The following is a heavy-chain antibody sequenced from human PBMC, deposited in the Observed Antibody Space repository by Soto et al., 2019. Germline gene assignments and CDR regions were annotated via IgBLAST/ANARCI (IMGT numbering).Heavy chain of an antibody. Sequence: EVQLVESGGGLVQPGRSLRLSCAASGFTFDDYAMHWVRRVPGKGLEWVSSISWNSNIIGYADSVKGRFTISRDNAKNSLYLQMNSLRPEDTALYYCAKCGHDVFCSGGRCYFDYWGQGTLVTVSS. V-gene: IGHV3-9*01. CDR2: ISWNSNII. J-gene: IGHJ4*02. D-gene: IGHD2-15*01. CDR3: AKCGHDVFCSGGRCYFDY. CDR1: GFTFDDYA.